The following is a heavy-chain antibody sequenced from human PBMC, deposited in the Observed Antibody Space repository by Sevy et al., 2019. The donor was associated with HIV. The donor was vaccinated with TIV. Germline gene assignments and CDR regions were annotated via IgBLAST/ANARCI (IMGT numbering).Heavy chain of an antibody. D-gene: IGHD5-12*01. V-gene: IGHV3-33*01. CDR1: GFTFSSNA. J-gene: IGHJ6*02. Sequence: GGSLRLSCTASGFTFSSNAMYWVRQAPGKGLEWVAVIWYDESNKYHADSVKGRFTISRDNSKNTLYLQMNGLRAEDTAVYYCARGVATTYYYHYGMDVWGQGTTVTVSS. CDR3: ARGVATTYYYHYGMDV. CDR2: IWYDESNK.